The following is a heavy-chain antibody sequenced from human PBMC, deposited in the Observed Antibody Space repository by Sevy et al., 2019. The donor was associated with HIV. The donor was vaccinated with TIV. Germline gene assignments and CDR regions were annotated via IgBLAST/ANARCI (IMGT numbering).Heavy chain of an antibody. CDR3: ARELLPLYYILTGRGGGGMDV. CDR1: GFTFSSYA. Sequence: GGSLRLSCAASGFTFSSYAMHWVRQAPGKGLEWVAVISYDGSNKYYADSVKGRFTISRDNSKNTLYLQMNSLRAEDTAVYYCARELLPLYYILTGRGGGGMDVWGQGTTVTVSS. J-gene: IGHJ6*02. CDR2: ISYDGSNK. D-gene: IGHD3-9*01. V-gene: IGHV3-30-3*01.